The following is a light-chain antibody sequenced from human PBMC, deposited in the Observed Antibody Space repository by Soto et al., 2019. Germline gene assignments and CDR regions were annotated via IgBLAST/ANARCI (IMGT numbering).Light chain of an antibody. CDR3: ASWDDSQHALL. V-gene: IGLV1-36*01. Sequence: QAVVTQPPSVSAAPGQRVDISCSGGGSNLANRVATWYQQLPGKAPKLLLYYDGVLASGVSDRFSGSRSVSSASLAISGLQSEDEATYYCASWDDSQHALLFGGGTKVTVL. J-gene: IGLJ2*01. CDR1: GSNLANRV. CDR2: YDG.